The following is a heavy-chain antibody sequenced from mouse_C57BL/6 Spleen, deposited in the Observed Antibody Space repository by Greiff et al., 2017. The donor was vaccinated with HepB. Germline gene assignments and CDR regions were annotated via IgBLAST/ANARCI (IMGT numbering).Heavy chain of an antibody. CDR3: AREGTTVVAEGYWYFDV. CDR1: GYTFTDYN. Sequence: EVQLQQSGPELVKPGASVKIPCKASGYTFTDYNMDWVKQSHGKSLEWIGDINPNNGGTIYNQKFKGKATLTVDKSSSTAYMELRSLTSEDTAVYYCAREGTTVVAEGYWYFDVWGTGTTVTVSS. J-gene: IGHJ1*03. CDR2: INPNNGGT. D-gene: IGHD1-1*01. V-gene: IGHV1-18*01.